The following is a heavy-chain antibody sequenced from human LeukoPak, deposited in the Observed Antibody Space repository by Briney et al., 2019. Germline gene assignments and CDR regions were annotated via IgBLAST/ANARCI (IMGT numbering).Heavy chain of an antibody. V-gene: IGHV1-24*01. Sequence: EASVKVSCKVSGYTLTELSMHWVRQAPGKGLEWMGGFDPEDGETIYAQKFQGRVTMTEDTSTDTAYMELSSLRAEDTAVYYCARDQQLVVGGYYYYYYMDVWGKGTTVTVSS. CDR2: FDPEDGET. CDR1: GYTLTELS. CDR3: ARDQQLVVGGYYYYYYMDV. J-gene: IGHJ6*03. D-gene: IGHD6-6*01.